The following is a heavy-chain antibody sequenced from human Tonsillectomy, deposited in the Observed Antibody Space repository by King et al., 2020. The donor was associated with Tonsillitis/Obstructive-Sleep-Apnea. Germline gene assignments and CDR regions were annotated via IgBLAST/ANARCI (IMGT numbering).Heavy chain of an antibody. Sequence: VQLQESGPGLVKPSETLSLTCTVSGGSISSYYWSWIRQPPGKGLEWIGYIYYSGSTNYNPSLKSRVTISVDTSKNQFSLKLSSVTAADTAVYYCARDGYYDILTGYYTHYYYYGMDVWGQGTTVTVSS. V-gene: IGHV4-59*01. CDR2: IYYSGST. J-gene: IGHJ6*02. CDR1: GGSISSYY. D-gene: IGHD3-9*01. CDR3: ARDGYYDILTGYYTHYYYYGMDV.